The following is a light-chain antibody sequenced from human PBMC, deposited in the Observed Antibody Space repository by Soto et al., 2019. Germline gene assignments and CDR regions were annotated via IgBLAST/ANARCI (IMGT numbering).Light chain of an antibody. CDR2: DAS. Sequence: DIQMTQSPSTLSSSVGDRVTITCRASQSISSWLAWYQQKPGKAPKLLIYDASNLESGVPSRFSGSGSGTVITLTISSLQPDDFAAYYCQQYNTYSGYTFGQGTRLEIK. V-gene: IGKV1-5*01. CDR1: QSISSW. CDR3: QQYNTYSGYT. J-gene: IGKJ5*01.